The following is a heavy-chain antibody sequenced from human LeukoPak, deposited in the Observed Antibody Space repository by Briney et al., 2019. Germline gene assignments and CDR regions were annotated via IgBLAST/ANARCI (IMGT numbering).Heavy chain of an antibody. V-gene: IGHV7-4-1*02. D-gene: IGHD3-22*01. CDR3: ARVEYYDSYWFDP. J-gene: IGHJ5*02. Sequence: ASVRVSCKTSGYTFTDYDITWVRQAPGQGLEWMGWINTNTGNPTYAQGFTGRFVFSLDTSVSTAYLQISSLKAEDTAVYYCARVEYYDSYWFDPWGQGTLVTVSS. CDR1: GYTFTDYD. CDR2: INTNTGNP.